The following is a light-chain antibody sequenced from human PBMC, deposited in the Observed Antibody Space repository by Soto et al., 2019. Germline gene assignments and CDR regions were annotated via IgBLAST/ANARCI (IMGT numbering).Light chain of an antibody. J-gene: IGLJ1*01. V-gene: IGLV2-14*03. CDR3: SSYTSSSTRV. Sequence: QSALTQPASVSGSPGQSITISCTGTSSDIGAYNYVSWYQQHPGKAPKVMIYDVSYRPSGVSSRFSGFKSGNTASLTISWLQAEDEADYYCSSYTSSSTRVFGTGTKVTVL. CDR1: SSDIGAYNY. CDR2: DVS.